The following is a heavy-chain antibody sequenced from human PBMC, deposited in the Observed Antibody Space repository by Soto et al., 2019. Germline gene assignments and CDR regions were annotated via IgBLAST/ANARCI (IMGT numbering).Heavy chain of an antibody. CDR2: INHSGST. D-gene: IGHD3-22*01. V-gene: IGHV4-34*01. J-gene: IGHJ4*02. Sequence: SETLSLTCAVYGGSFSGYYWSWIRQPPGKGLEWIGEINHSGSTNYNPSLKSRVTISVDTSKNQFSLKLSSVTAADTAVYYCARAYHRPNSSGLIDWGQGTLVTVSS. CDR1: GGSFSGYY. CDR3: ARAYHRPNSSGLID.